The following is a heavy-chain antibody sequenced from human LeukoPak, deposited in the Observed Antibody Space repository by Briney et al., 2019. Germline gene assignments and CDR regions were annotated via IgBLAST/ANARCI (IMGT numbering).Heavy chain of an antibody. D-gene: IGHD4-17*01. Sequence: GGSLRLSCVASGFTFSNYGMSWVRQAPGKGLEWVSSISGSGGSTYYADSVKGRFTISRDNSKNTLYLQMNSLGAEDTAVYYCAKDLAYGEYFDYWGQGTLVTVSS. V-gene: IGHV3-23*01. CDR2: ISGSGGST. CDR1: GFTFSNYG. CDR3: AKDLAYGEYFDY. J-gene: IGHJ4*02.